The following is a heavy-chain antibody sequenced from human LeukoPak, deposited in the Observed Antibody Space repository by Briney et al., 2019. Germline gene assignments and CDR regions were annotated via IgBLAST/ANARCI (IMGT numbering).Heavy chain of an antibody. Sequence: GESLKISCKGSGYSFTYYWIGWVRQMPGKGVEWMGIIYPGDSDTRYRPSFQGQVTISVDKSISTAYLQWSSLKASDTAMYYCARQDGNSKYYFDYWGQGTLVTVSP. V-gene: IGHV5-51*01. CDR3: ARQDGNSKYYFDY. CDR2: IYPGDSDT. D-gene: IGHD1-1*01. J-gene: IGHJ4*02. CDR1: GYSFTYYW.